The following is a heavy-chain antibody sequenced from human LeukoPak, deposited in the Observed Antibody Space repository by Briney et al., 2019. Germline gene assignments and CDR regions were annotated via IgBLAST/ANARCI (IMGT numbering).Heavy chain of an antibody. CDR1: GGSISSYY. D-gene: IGHD6-13*01. CDR3: AGIAYSSSWYARHY. CDR2: IYYSGST. Sequence: SETLSLTCTVSGGSISSYYWSWIRQPPGKGLEWIGYIYYSGSTNYNPSLKSRVTISVDTSKNQFSLKLSSVTAADTAVYYCAGIAYSSSWYARHYWGQGTLVTVSS. J-gene: IGHJ4*02. V-gene: IGHV4-59*08.